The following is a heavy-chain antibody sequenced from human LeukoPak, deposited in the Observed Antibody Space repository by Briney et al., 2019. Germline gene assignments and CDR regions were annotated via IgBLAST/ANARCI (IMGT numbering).Heavy chain of an antibody. CDR2: IYYSGST. CDR3: ADRTPMEILDY. J-gene: IGHJ4*02. V-gene: IGHV4-59*08. Sequence: SETLSLTCTVSGGSISSYYWSWIRQPPGKGLEWIGYIYYSGSTNYNPSLKSRVTISVDTSKNQFSLKLSSVTAADTAVYYCADRTPMEILDYWGQGTLVTFS. D-gene: IGHD2/OR15-2a*01. CDR1: GGSISSYY.